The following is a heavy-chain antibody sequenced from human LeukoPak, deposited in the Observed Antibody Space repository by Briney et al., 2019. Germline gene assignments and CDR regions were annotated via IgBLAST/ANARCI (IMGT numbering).Heavy chain of an antibody. V-gene: IGHV3-21*06. Sequence: GGSLRLSCAASGFTFSSYSMNWVRRAPGKGLEWASSISSSSSYIYYADSVKGRFTISRDNAKNSLYLQMNSLRAEDTAVYYCAREASGYSYGLDAFDVWGQGTMVTVSS. CDR2: ISSSSSYI. CDR1: GFTFSSYS. D-gene: IGHD5-18*01. J-gene: IGHJ3*01. CDR3: AREASGYSYGLDAFDV.